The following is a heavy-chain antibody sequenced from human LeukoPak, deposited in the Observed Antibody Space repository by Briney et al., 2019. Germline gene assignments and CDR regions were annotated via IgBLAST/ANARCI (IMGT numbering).Heavy chain of an antibody. Sequence: GGSLRLSCAASGFTVSSNYMSWVRQAPGKGLEWVSIIYSGGSTFYADSVKGRFTISRDNSKNTLYLQMNTLRAEDTAVYYCARGGSYLSAFDIWGQGTMVTVSS. CDR2: IYSGGST. J-gene: IGHJ3*02. CDR3: ARGGSYLSAFDI. D-gene: IGHD1-26*01. CDR1: GFTVSSNY. V-gene: IGHV3-53*01.